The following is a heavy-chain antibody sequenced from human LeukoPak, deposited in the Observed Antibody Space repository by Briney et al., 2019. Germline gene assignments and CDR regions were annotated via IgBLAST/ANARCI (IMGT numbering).Heavy chain of an antibody. CDR3: ARWSATEEFDY. CDR2: INHSGST. CDR1: GGSFSGYY. V-gene: IGHV4-34*01. Sequence: PSETLSLTCAVYGGSFSGYYWSWIRQPPGKGLEWIGEINHSGSTNYNPSLKSRVTISVDTSKNQFSLKLSSVTAADTAVYYCARWSATEEFDYWGQGTLVTVSS. J-gene: IGHJ4*02. D-gene: IGHD5-12*01.